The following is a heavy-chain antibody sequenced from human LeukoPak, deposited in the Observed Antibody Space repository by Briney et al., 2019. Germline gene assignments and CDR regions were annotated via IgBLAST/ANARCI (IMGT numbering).Heavy chain of an antibody. CDR1: GYTFTSYD. CDR2: MNPNSGNT. V-gene: IGHV1-8*02. J-gene: IGHJ3*02. Sequence: ASVKVSCKASGYTFTSYDINWVRQATGQGLEWMGWMNPNSGNTGYAQKFQGRVTMTRNTSISTAYMELSSLRSEDTAVYYCARPSSLYYYDSSDDAFDIWGQGTMVTVSS. CDR3: ARPSSLYYYDSSDDAFDI. D-gene: IGHD3-22*01.